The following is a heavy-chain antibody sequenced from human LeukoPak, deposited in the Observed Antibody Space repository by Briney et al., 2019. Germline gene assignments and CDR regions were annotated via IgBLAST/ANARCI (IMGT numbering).Heavy chain of an antibody. Sequence: GASVKVSSTASGGTFTSYAISWVRQAPGPGLEWMGGIIPIFGTANYAQKFQGRVTITADESTSTAYMELSSLRSEDTAVYYCARARSFALGGYYYGMDVWGKGTTVTVSS. J-gene: IGHJ6*04. CDR1: GGTFTSYA. CDR3: ARARSFALGGYYYGMDV. V-gene: IGHV1-69*13. D-gene: IGHD3-16*01. CDR2: IIPIFGTA.